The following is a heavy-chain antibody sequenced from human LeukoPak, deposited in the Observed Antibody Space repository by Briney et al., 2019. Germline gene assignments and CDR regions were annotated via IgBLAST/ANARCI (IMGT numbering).Heavy chain of an antibody. CDR2: IYYSGST. CDR1: GGSISSYY. V-gene: IGHV4-59*01. D-gene: IGHD3-10*01. Sequence: SETLSFTCTVSGGSISSYYWSWIRQPPGKGLEWIGYIYYSGSTNYNPSLKSRVTISVDTSKNQFSLKLSSVTAADTAVYYCARSGAWFGELLEPFDYWGQGTLVTVSS. CDR3: ARSGAWFGELLEPFDY. J-gene: IGHJ4*02.